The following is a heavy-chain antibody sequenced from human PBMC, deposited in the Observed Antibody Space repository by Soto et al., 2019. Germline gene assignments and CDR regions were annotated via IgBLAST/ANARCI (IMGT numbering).Heavy chain of an antibody. J-gene: IGHJ6*02. D-gene: IGHD3-22*01. CDR3: AADIYDSSGYYYYYYYGMDV. CDR1: GYTFTSYG. CDR2: ISACSGNT. V-gene: IGHV1-18*01. Sequence: ASVKVSCKASGYTFTSYGISWVRQAPGQGLEWIGWISACSGNTNYAQKLQGRVTITTDMSTSTAYMELSSLRSEDTAVYYCAADIYDSSGYYYYYYYGMDVWGQGTTVTVSS.